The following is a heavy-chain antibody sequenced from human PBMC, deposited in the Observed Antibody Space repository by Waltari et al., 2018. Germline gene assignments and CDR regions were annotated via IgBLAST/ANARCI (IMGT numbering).Heavy chain of an antibody. CDR3: ARNQVETALGY. V-gene: IGHV3-53*01. Sequence: EVQLVESGGGLIQPGGSLRLSCVASGVTFSNHYMTWPRQAPGKGLELVSLIYSGGTTYYADSVRGRFTISRDGSKNTVYLQMNSLRAEDTAVYFCARNQVETALGYWGQGTLVTVSS. CDR1: GVTFSNHY. J-gene: IGHJ4*02. CDR2: IYSGGTT. D-gene: IGHD2-21*02.